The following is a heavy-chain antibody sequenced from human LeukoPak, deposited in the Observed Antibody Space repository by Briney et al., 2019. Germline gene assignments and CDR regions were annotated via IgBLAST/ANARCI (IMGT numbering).Heavy chain of an antibody. V-gene: IGHV4-39*07. Sequence: SETLSLTCTVSGGSISSSSYYWGWIRQPPGKGLEWIGSIYYSGSTNYNPSLKSRVTISVDTSKNQFSLKLSSVTAADTAVYYCARAYSSKGYMDVWGKGTTVTVSS. CDR2: IYYSGST. J-gene: IGHJ6*03. CDR3: ARAYSSKGYMDV. D-gene: IGHD6-13*01. CDR1: GGSISSSSYY.